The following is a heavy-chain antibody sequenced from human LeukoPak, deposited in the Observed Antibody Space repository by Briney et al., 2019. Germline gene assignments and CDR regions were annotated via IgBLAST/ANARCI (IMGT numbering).Heavy chain of an antibody. Sequence: SETLSLTCTVSGGSISTYYWSWIRQPPGKGLEWIGYIYYSGNTNYSPPLKSRVTISVDTSKNQFSLKLTSVTAADTAVYYCARDYGDYFDYWGQGTLVTVSS. CDR1: GGSISTYY. CDR3: ARDYGDYFDY. J-gene: IGHJ4*02. V-gene: IGHV4-59*12. D-gene: IGHD4-17*01. CDR2: IYYSGNT.